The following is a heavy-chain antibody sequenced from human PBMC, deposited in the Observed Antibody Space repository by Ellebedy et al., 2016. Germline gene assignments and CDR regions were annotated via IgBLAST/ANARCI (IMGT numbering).Heavy chain of an antibody. CDR2: IYYNGRT. J-gene: IGHJ4*02. V-gene: IGHV4-59*12. CDR3: ARDGYVAYESYD. CDR1: DDSIPDNY. Sequence: SETLSLTCIVSDDSIPDNYWSWIRQPPGKEPDYIGYIYYNGRTFYNPSLKSRVSMSIDTSKSQFSLRLTSVTAADTAVYYCARDGYVAYESYDWGQGTLVTVTS. D-gene: IGHD5-12*01.